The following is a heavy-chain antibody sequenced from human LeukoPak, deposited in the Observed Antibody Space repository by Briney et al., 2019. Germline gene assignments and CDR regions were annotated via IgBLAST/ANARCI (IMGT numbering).Heavy chain of an antibody. D-gene: IGHD3-22*01. J-gene: IGHJ6*02. CDR3: ARSYDSRGYYYYGMDV. V-gene: IGHV4-59*01. CDR2: IYYSGSS. Sequence: SETLSLTCTVPGGSISTYYWSWIRQPPGKGLEWIGYIYYSGSSNYNPSLKSRVTISLDTSKNQFSLRLSSVTAADTAVYYCARSYDSRGYYYYGMDVWGQGTTVTVSS. CDR1: GGSISTYY.